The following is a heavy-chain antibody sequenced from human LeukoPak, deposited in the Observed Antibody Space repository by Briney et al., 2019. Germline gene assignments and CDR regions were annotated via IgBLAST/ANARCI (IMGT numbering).Heavy chain of an antibody. J-gene: IGHJ4*02. CDR2: IYYSGST. Sequence: SETLSLTCTVSGGSVSSGSYYWSWMRQPQGKGREWIGYIYYSGSTNYNPSLKSRVTISVDTSKNQFSLKLSSVTAADTAVYYCATGNWNYGSSAFDYWGQGTLVAVSS. V-gene: IGHV4-61*01. CDR1: GGSVSSGSYY. D-gene: IGHD1-7*01. CDR3: ATGNWNYGSSAFDY.